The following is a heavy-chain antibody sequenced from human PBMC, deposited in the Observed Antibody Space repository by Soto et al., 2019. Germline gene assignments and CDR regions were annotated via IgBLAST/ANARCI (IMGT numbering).Heavy chain of an antibody. CDR1: GFTFSSYG. CDR3: AKDSSVSCMDV. V-gene: IGHV3-30*18. J-gene: IGHJ6*02. Sequence: GGSLKLSCAASGFTFSSYGMHWVRQAPGKGLEWVAVISYDGSIKYYADTFNGRFTISRDNFKNTLYLQMNSLRAEDTAVYYCAKDSSVSCMDVWGQGTTVTVSS. D-gene: IGHD2-15*01. CDR2: ISYDGSIK.